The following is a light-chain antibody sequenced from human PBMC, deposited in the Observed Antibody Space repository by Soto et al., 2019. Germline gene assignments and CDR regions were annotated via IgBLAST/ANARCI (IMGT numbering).Light chain of an antibody. Sequence: DIQMTQSPSSLSASVGDRVTITCRASQSTSIYLNWYQQKPRKAPKLLIYAASSLQSGVPSRFNGSESGTDFTLTISSLQPEDFANYYCQQSYSTPYTFGQGTKLEIK. V-gene: IGKV1-39*01. CDR2: AAS. CDR3: QQSYSTPYT. J-gene: IGKJ2*01. CDR1: QSTSIY.